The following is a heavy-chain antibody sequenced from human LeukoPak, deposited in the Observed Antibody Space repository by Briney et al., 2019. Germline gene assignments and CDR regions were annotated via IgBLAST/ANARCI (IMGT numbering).Heavy chain of an antibody. CDR1: GYTFTGYY. V-gene: IGHV1-2*06. D-gene: IGHD2-15*01. Sequence: ASVKVSCKASGYTFTGYYMHWVRQAPGQGLEWMGRINPNSGGTNYAQEFQGRVTMTRDTSISTAYMELSRLRSDDTAVYYCARGLGYCSGGSCYYMDVWGKGTTVTVSS. CDR2: INPNSGGT. CDR3: ARGLGYCSGGSCYYMDV. J-gene: IGHJ6*03.